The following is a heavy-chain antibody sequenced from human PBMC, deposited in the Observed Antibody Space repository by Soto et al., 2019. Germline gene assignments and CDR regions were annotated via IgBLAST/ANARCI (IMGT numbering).Heavy chain of an antibody. J-gene: IGHJ6*04. CDR1: GFTFSSYS. CDR2: ISSSSSTI. Sequence: PGGSLRLSCAASGFTFSSYSMNWVRQAPGKGLEWVSYISSSSSTIYYADSVKGRFTISRDNAKNSLYLQMNSLRDEDTAVYYCARDGSESEEAPPPYYYYGMDVWGKGTTVTVSS. CDR3: ARDGSESEEAPPPYYYYGMDV. V-gene: IGHV3-48*02.